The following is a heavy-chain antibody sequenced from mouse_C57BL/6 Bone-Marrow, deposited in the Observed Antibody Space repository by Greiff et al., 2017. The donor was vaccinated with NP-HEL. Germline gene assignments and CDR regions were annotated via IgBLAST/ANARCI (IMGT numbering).Heavy chain of an antibody. CDR1: GYTFTSYW. CDR2: IHPNSGST. CDR3: ARHGPFAY. J-gene: IGHJ3*01. V-gene: IGHV1-64*01. Sequence: VQLQQSGAELVKPGASVKLSCKASGYTFTSYWMHWVKQRPGQGLEWIGMIHPNSGSTNYNEKFKSKATLTVDQSSSTAYMQLSSLTSEDSAVYYCARHGPFAYWGQGTLVTVSA. D-gene: IGHD1-1*01.